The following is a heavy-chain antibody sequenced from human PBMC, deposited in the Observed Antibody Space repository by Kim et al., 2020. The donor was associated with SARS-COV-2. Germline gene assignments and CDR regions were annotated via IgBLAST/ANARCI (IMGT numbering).Heavy chain of an antibody. J-gene: IGHJ4*02. Sequence: RTYYADSVKGRFTISRDISKNTVYLQMNSLRAEDTAVYYCARIAAAGPLDYWGQGTRVTVSS. V-gene: IGHV3-66*01. CDR2: RT. CDR3: ARIAAAGPLDY. D-gene: IGHD6-13*01.